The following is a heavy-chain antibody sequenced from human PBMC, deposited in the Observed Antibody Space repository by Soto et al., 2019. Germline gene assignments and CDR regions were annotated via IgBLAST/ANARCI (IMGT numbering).Heavy chain of an antibody. D-gene: IGHD3-22*01. CDR3: ATDLYAVARDSSGYYKDV. J-gene: IGHJ6*02. Sequence: ASVKVSCKVSGYTLTELSIHWVRQAPGKGLEWMGGFDPEDGETIYAQKFQGRVTMTEDTSTDTAYMELSSLRSEDTAVYYCATDLYAVARDSSGYYKDVWGQGTTVTVSS. CDR1: GYTLTELS. V-gene: IGHV1-24*01. CDR2: FDPEDGET.